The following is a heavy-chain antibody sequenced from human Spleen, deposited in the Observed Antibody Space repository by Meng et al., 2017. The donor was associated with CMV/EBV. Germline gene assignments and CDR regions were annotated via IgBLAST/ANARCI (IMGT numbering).Heavy chain of an antibody. J-gene: IGHJ5*02. CDR3: ARSGNWNYIPRNWFDP. CDR1: GESFSGYD. D-gene: IGHD1-7*01. V-gene: IGHV4-34*01. CDR2: INHSRST. Sequence: QVQLREWDAGVLEPGGTLSIPCGVSGESFSGYDLHWVRQAPGKGLEWMGEINHSRSTNYNPYLKSRIAITVETSKNQFSLKLRSVTAADTAVYYCARSGNWNYIPRNWFDPWGQGTLVTVSS.